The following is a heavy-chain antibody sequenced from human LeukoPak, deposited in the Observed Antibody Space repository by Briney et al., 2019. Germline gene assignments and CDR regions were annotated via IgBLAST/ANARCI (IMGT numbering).Heavy chain of an antibody. CDR1: GYTFTSYD. CDR2: MNPNSGNT. D-gene: IGHD3-3*01. CDR3: ARLVYDFWSGYYGYYFDY. Sequence: ASVKVSCKASGYTFTSYDINRVRQATGQGLEWMGWMNPNSGNTGYAQKFQGRVTMTRNTSISTAYMELSSLRSEDTAVYYCARLVYDFWSGYYGYYFDYWGQGTLVTVSS. J-gene: IGHJ4*02. V-gene: IGHV1-8*01.